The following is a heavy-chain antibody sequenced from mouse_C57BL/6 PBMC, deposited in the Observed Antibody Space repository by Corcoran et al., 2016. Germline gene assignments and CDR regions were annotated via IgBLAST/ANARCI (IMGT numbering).Heavy chain of an antibody. J-gene: IGHJ1*03. Sequence: QVQLKQSGAELVRPGASVKLSCKASGYTFTDSYINWVKQRPGQGLEWIARIYPGSGNTYYNEKFKGKATLTAEKSSSTAYMQLSSLTSEDSAVYFCAREGVTTVVDYWYFDVWGTGTTVTVSS. D-gene: IGHD1-1*01. CDR1: GYTFTDSY. CDR3: AREGVTTVVDYWYFDV. V-gene: IGHV1-76*01. CDR2: IYPGSGNT.